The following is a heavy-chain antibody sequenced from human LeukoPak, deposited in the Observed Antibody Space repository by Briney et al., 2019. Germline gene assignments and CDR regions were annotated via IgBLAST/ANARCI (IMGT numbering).Heavy chain of an antibody. CDR3: ARDARLGYCSGGNCP. CDR2: ISPSSNTI. CDR1: GFTFSSYS. J-gene: IGHJ5*02. V-gene: IGHV3-48*02. D-gene: IGHD2-15*01. Sequence: GGSLRLSCAASGFTFSSYSMNWVRQAPGKGLEWVSYISPSSNTIYYADSVKGRFTISRDNAKNSLYLQMNSLRDEDTAVYYCARDARLGYCSGGNCPWGQGTLVTVSS.